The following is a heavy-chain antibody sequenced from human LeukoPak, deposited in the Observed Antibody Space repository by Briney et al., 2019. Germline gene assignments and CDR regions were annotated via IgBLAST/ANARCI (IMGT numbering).Heavy chain of an antibody. D-gene: IGHD5-18*01. J-gene: IGHJ4*02. CDR1: GYTFTGYY. Sequence: ASVKVSCKASGYTFTGYYMHWVRQAPGQGLEWMGRINPNSGGTNYAQKFQGRVTMTRHTSISTAYMELSRLRSDDTAVYYCARVRYSYGFNYWGQGTLVTVSS. CDR2: INPNSGGT. V-gene: IGHV1-2*06. CDR3: ARVRYSYGFNY.